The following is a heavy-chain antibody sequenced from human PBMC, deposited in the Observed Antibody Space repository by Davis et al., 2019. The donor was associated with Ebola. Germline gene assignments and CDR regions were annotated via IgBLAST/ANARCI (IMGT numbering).Heavy chain of an antibody. CDR3: ARDTAMGYYYMDV. J-gene: IGHJ6*03. CDR1: GFTFSSYS. CDR2: INSDGSST. D-gene: IGHD5-18*01. Sequence: GESLKISCAASGFTFSSYSMNWVRQAPGKGLEWVSRINSDGSSTSYADSVKGRFTISRDNAKNTLYLQMNSLRAEDTAVYYCARDTAMGYYYMDVWGKGTTVTVSS. V-gene: IGHV3-74*01.